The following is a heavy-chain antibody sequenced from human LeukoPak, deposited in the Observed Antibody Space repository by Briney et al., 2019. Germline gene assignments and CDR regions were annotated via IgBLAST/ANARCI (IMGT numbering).Heavy chain of an antibody. J-gene: IGHJ4*02. CDR1: GYTFTTYA. D-gene: IGHD3-22*01. CDR2: ISPHNGNT. CDR3: ARGYDSSGSSIDY. Sequence: ASVKVSCKASGYTFTTYAMSRVRQAPGQGLEWMGWISPHNGNTNYAQKLQGRVTMTTDTSTSTAYMELRSLRSDDTAVYYCARGYDSSGSSIDYWGQGTLVTVSS. V-gene: IGHV1-18*01.